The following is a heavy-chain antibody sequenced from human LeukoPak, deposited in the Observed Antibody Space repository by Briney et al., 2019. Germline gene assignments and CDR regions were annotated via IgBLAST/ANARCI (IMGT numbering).Heavy chain of an antibody. Sequence: GESVKISCKGSGYRFISYWIGWVGQMPGKVLEWMGIIYPRDSDTRYSPSFQGQVTISADKSISTAYLQWSSLKASDTAMYYCARVLETTAAFDMWGQGTMVTVSS. J-gene: IGHJ3*02. CDR3: ARVLETTAAFDM. D-gene: IGHD1-7*01. V-gene: IGHV5-51*01. CDR2: IYPRDSDT. CDR1: GYRFISYW.